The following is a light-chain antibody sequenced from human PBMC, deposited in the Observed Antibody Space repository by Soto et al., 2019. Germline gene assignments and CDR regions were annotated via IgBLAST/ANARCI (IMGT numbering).Light chain of an antibody. V-gene: IGLV2-14*03. CDR3: SSYTSSTTLYV. CDR2: DVS. CDR1: SSDVGNYNY. Sequence: QSVLTQPASVSGSAGQSITISCTGASSDVGNYNYVSWYQQHPGKAPKLIIYDVSNRPSGVSNRFSGSKSGNTASLTISGLXAEDEADYYCSSYTSSTTLYVFGTGTKVTVL. J-gene: IGLJ1*01.